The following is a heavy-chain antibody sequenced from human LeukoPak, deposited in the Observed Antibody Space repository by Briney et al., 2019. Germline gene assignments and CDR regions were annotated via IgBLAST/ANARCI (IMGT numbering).Heavy chain of an antibody. J-gene: IGHJ6*02. V-gene: IGHV5-51*01. D-gene: IGHD6-13*01. CDR3: ASSSWSHYYYYYGMDV. CDR1: GYSFTSYW. CDR2: IYPGDSDT. Sequence: GESLKISCKGSGYSFTSYWIGWVRQMPGKGLEWMGIIYPGDSDTRYSPSFQGQVTISADKSISTAYLQWSSLKASDTAIYYCASSSWSHYYYYYGMDVWGQGTTVTVSS.